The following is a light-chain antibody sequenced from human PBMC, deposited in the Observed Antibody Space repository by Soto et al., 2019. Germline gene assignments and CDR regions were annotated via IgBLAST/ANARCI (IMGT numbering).Light chain of an antibody. CDR3: AAWDDSLNAVV. CDR2: SNN. Sequence: QSVLTQPPSASGTPGQRVTISCSGSSCNIGSNTVNWYQQLPGTAPKLLIYSNNQRPSGVPDRFSGSKSGTSASLAISGLQSEDEADYYCAAWDDSLNAVVFGGGTKVTVL. J-gene: IGLJ2*01. V-gene: IGLV1-44*01. CDR1: SCNIGSNT.